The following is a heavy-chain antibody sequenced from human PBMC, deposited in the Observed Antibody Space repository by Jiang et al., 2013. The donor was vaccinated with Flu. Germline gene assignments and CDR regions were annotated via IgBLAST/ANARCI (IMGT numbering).Heavy chain of an antibody. J-gene: IGHJ4*02. CDR3: ARDLTGNPDY. CDR1: GYSFTTYT. Sequence: GAEVKMPGASVKISCKASGYSFTTYTMHWVRQAPGQRLEWLGWLNTGHGNTKYSQKFQDRVTFTRDTSATTAYMDLSSLTSEDTAVYYCARDLTGNPDYWGQGSLITVSS. D-gene: IGHD1-20*01. CDR2: LNTGHGNT. V-gene: IGHV1-3*04.